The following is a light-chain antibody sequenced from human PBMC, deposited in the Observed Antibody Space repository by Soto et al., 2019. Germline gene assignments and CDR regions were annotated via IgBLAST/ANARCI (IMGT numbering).Light chain of an antibody. V-gene: IGKV3-20*01. J-gene: IGKJ2*01. CDR1: QSVSSSY. CDR3: QQYGSSQT. Sequence: EIVLTQSPGTLSLSPGERATLSCRARQSVSSSYLAWYQQKPGQSHRLLIYGASNRATGIPDRFSGSGSGTDFTLAISRLEPEDFAVYYCQQYGSSQTFGQGTKLEI. CDR2: GAS.